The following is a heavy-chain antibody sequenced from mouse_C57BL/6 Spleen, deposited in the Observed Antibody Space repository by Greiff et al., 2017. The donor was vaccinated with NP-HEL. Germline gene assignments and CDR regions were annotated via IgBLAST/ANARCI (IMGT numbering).Heavy chain of an antibody. CDR3: AKGNGNYEAWFAY. D-gene: IGHD2-1*01. J-gene: IGHJ3*01. V-gene: IGHV1-72*01. Sequence: VKLQESGAELVKPGASVKLSCKASGYTFTSYWMHWVKQRPGRGLEWIGRIDPNSGGTKYNEKFKSKATLTVDKPSSTAYMQLSSLTSEDSAVYYCAKGNGNYEAWFAYWGQGTLVTVSA. CDR2: IDPNSGGT. CDR1: GYTFTSYW.